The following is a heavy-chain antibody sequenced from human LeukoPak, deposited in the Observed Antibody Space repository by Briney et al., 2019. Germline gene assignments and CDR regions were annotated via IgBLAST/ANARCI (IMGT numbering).Heavy chain of an antibody. CDR2: IYSGGST. Sequence: PGGSLRLSCAASGFTVSSNYMSWVRQAPGKGLEWVSVIYSGGSTYYADSVKGRFTISRDNSKNTLYLQMNSLRAEDTAVYYCARERRYCSGGSCFSRAFDIWGQGTMVTVSS. CDR1: GFTVSSNY. CDR3: ARERRYCSGGSCFSRAFDI. V-gene: IGHV3-53*01. D-gene: IGHD2-15*01. J-gene: IGHJ3*02.